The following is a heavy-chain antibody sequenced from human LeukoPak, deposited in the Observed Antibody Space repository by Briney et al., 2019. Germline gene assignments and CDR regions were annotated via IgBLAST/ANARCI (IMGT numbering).Heavy chain of an antibody. J-gene: IGHJ4*02. CDR3: ARDAYPGAAYVDSVDFDY. CDR2: IRSKVYGGTT. Sequence: GGSLRLSCTGSGFTFGDYAMRWFRQAPGKGLEWVGFIRSKVYGGTTEYAASVKGRFTISRDDSKSIAYLQMNSLKTENTAVYYCARDAYPGAAYVDSVDFDYWGQGTLVTVSS. CDR1: GFTFGDYA. V-gene: IGHV3-49*03. D-gene: IGHD3-9*01.